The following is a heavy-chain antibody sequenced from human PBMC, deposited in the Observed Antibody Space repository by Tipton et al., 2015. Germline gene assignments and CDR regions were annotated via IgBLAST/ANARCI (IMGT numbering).Heavy chain of an antibody. D-gene: IGHD4-11*01. CDR2: INSDGSST. V-gene: IGHV3-74*03. Sequence: SLRLSCAASGFTFSSFWMHWVRQVPGKGLVWVSRINSDGSSTTYAESVKGRFTISRDNAQKSLYLQMNSLRAEDTAVYYCTRDPPLTEGYGMDVWGQGTTVTVSS. J-gene: IGHJ6*02. CDR1: GFTFSSFW. CDR3: TRDPPLTEGYGMDV.